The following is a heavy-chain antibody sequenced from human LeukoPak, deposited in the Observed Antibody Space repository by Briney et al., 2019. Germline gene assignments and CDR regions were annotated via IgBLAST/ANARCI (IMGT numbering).Heavy chain of an antibody. Sequence: GASVTVSCKASGYTFTSYDINWVRQATGQGLEWMGWMNPNSGNTGYAQKFQGRVTMTRNTSISTAYMELSSLRSEDTAVYYCVLVVPATRGYAFDIWGQGTMVTVSS. V-gene: IGHV1-8*01. J-gene: IGHJ3*02. CDR2: MNPNSGNT. CDR1: GYTFTSYD. CDR3: VLVVPATRGYAFDI. D-gene: IGHD2-2*01.